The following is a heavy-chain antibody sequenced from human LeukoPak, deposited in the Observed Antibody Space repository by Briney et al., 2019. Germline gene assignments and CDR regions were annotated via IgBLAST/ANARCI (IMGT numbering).Heavy chain of an antibody. CDR2: ISSINRYT. CDR1: GFTFSDNY. D-gene: IGHD6-13*01. J-gene: IGHJ4*02. Sequence: GGSLRLSCAASGFTFSDNYMSWSGQAPGKGLEWVSYISSINRYTNYADSVKRRFTISRDNAKNSLYLQMNSLRDEDSAVYYCARDFGPLGSWSIDYWGQGTLVTVSS. CDR3: ARDFGPLGSWSIDY. V-gene: IGHV3-11*06.